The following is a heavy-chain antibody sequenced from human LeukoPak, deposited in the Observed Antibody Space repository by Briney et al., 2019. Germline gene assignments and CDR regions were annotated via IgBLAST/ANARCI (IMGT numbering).Heavy chain of an antibody. Sequence: GGSLRLSCAASGFTFSSYSMNWVRQAPGKGLEWVSSISSSSSSIYYADSVKGRFTISRDNSKNTLYLQMNSLRAEDTAVYYCAKWEGYYYDSSGYALTYAFDIWGQGTMVTVSS. D-gene: IGHD3-22*01. J-gene: IGHJ3*02. CDR2: ISSSSSSI. CDR3: AKWEGYYYDSSGYALTYAFDI. V-gene: IGHV3-21*04. CDR1: GFTFSSYS.